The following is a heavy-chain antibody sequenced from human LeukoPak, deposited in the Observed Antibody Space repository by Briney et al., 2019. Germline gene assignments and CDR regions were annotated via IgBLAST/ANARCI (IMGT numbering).Heavy chain of an antibody. Sequence: SETLSLTCTVSGGSISSSSYYWGWIRQPPGKGLEWIGSNYYSGSTYYNPSLKSRVTISVDTSKNQFSLKLSSVTAADTAVYYCARGGYSQGPFDYWGQGPLVTVSS. J-gene: IGHJ4*02. CDR1: GGSISSSSYY. CDR3: ARGGYSQGPFDY. D-gene: IGHD2-21*01. V-gene: IGHV4-39*01. CDR2: NYYSGST.